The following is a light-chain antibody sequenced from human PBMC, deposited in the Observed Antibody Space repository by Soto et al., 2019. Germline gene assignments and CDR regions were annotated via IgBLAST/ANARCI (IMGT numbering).Light chain of an antibody. V-gene: IGLV2-11*01. CDR2: DVR. Sequence: QSVLTQPRSVSGSPGQSVTISCTETSSDVGAYNYVSWYQQHPGKAPKLMMFDVRARPSGVPDRFSGSKFGNTASLAISGLQAEDEAAYFCCSYAGSYSWVFGGGTKVTVL. J-gene: IGLJ3*02. CDR3: CSYAGSYSWV. CDR1: SSDVGAYNY.